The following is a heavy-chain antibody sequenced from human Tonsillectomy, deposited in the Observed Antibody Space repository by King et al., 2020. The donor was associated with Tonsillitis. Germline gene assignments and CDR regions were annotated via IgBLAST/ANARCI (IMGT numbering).Heavy chain of an antibody. V-gene: IGHV3-30*04. CDR2: ISYDGSNK. CDR3: ASGDYYDSSGYYWVGGAKNDY. Sequence: VQLVESGGGVVQPGRSLRLSCAASGFTFSSYAMHWVRQAPGKGLEWVAVISYDGSNKYYADSVKGRFTISRDNSKNTLYLQMNSLRAEDTAVFYCASGDYYDSSGYYWVGGAKNDYWGQGTLVTVSS. CDR1: GFTFSSYA. J-gene: IGHJ4*02. D-gene: IGHD3-22*01.